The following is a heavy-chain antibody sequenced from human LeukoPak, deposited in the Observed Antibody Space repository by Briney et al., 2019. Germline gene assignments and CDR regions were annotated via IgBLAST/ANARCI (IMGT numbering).Heavy chain of an antibody. CDR1: GFTFSSYA. V-gene: IGHV3-30-3*01. CDR3: ARDIQEKYYDFWSGGGYYYYGMDV. J-gene: IGHJ6*02. CDR2: ISYDGSNK. D-gene: IGHD3-3*01. Sequence: PGGSLRLSCAASGFTFSSYAMHWVRRAPGKGLEWVAVISYDGSNKYYADSVKGRFTFSRDNSKNTLYLQMNSLRAEDTAVYYCARDIQEKYYDFWSGGGYYYYGMDVWGQGTTVTVSS.